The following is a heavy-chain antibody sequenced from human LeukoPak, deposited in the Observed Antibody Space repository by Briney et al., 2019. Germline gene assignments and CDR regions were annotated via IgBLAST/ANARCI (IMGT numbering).Heavy chain of an antibody. CDR3: ARGGREDGYNSFPFDY. J-gene: IGHJ4*02. CDR2: INPSGGST. CDR1: GYTFSTYF. D-gene: IGHD5-24*01. V-gene: IGHV1-46*01. Sequence: GASVKVSCKTSGYTFSTYFMHWVRQAPGQGLEWMGIINPSGGSTSYAQKFQGRVTMTRDMSTSTVYMELSSLRSEDTAVYYCARGGREDGYNSFPFDYWGQGTLVTVSS.